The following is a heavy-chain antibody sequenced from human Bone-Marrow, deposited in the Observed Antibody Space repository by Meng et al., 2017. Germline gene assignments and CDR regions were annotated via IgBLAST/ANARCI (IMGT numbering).Heavy chain of an antibody. CDR2: IIPIFGTA. CDR3: ARGRFGELLSKVFDY. CDR1: GGTFSSYA. Sequence: SVKVSCKASGGTFSSYAISWVRQAPGQGLEWMGGIIPIFGTANYAQKFQGRVTITADKSTSTAYMELSSLRSEDTAVYYCARGRFGELLSKVFDYWGQGNLVNGAS. V-gene: IGHV1-69*06. D-gene: IGHD3-10*01. J-gene: IGHJ4*02.